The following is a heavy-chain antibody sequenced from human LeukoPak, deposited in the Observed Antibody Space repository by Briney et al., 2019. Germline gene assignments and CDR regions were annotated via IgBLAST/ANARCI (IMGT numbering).Heavy chain of an antibody. D-gene: IGHD3-3*01. Sequence: ASVKVSCKASGYTFTSYAMHWVRQAPGQRLEWMGWINAGNGNTKYSQKFQGRVTITRDTSASTAYMELSSLRSEDTAVYYCARPLPYYDFWSGYYSPIDPWGQGTLVTVSS. CDR1: GYTFTSYA. V-gene: IGHV1-3*01. CDR2: INAGNGNT. CDR3: ARPLPYYDFWSGYYSPIDP. J-gene: IGHJ5*02.